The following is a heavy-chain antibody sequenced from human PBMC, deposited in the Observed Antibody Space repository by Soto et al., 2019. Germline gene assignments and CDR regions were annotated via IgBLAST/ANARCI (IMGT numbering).Heavy chain of an antibody. CDR1: GFTFSSYG. J-gene: IGHJ4*02. CDR3: AKDSIGRVVTNRRLRTVGLFDY. D-gene: IGHD2-21*02. CDR2: ISYDGSNK. Sequence: QVQLVESGGGVVQPGRSLRLSCAASGFTFSSYGMHWVRQAPGKGLEWVAVISYDGSNKYYADSVKGRFTISRDNSKNTLYLQMNSLRAEDTAVYYCAKDSIGRVVTNRRLRTVGLFDYWGQGTLVTVSS. V-gene: IGHV3-30*18.